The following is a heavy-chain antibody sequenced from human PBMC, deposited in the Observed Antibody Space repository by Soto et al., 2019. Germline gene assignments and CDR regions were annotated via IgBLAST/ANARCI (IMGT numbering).Heavy chain of an antibody. V-gene: IGHV1-69*13. CDR1: GGTFSSYA. D-gene: IGHD2-21*01. Sequence: ASVKVSCKASGGTFSSYAISWVRQAPGQGLEWMGGIIPIFGTANYAQKFQGRVTITADESTSTAYMELSSLRSEDTAVYYCAREEYGGNSYFDYWGQGTLVTVSS. CDR2: IIPIFGTA. J-gene: IGHJ4*02. CDR3: AREEYGGNSYFDY.